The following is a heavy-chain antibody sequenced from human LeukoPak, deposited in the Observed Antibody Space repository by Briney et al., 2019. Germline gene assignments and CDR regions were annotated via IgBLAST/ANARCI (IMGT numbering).Heavy chain of an antibody. D-gene: IGHD6-13*01. CDR1: GGTFSSYA. V-gene: IGHV1-69*05. CDR3: ARSARPQQLVPQYYFDY. CDR2: IIPIFGTA. J-gene: IGHJ4*02. Sequence: SVKVSCKASGGTFSSYAISWVRQAPGQGLEWMGGIIPIFGTANYAQKFQGRVTITTDESTSTAYMELSSLRSEDTAVYYCARSARPQQLVPQYYFDYWGQGTLVTVSS.